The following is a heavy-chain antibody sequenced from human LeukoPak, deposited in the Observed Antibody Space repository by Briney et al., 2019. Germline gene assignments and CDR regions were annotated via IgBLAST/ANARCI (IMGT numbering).Heavy chain of an antibody. CDR1: GFTFSTNY. CDR2: IYSGGSP. Sequence: SGGSLRLSCAASGFTFSTNYMSWVRQAPGKGLEWVSVIYSGGSPYYADSVKGRFTISRDNAKNSLYLQMNSLRAEDTAVYYCARTLLYYYDSSGLHPWGQGTLVTVSS. CDR3: ARTLLYYYDSSGLHP. V-gene: IGHV3-53*01. D-gene: IGHD3-22*01. J-gene: IGHJ5*02.